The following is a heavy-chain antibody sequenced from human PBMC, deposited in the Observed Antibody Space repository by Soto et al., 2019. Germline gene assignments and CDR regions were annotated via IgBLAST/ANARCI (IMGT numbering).Heavy chain of an antibody. CDR3: ARGGMRYYDSSGYTFDY. V-gene: IGHV4-61*01. CDR2: IYYSGST. D-gene: IGHD3-22*01. CDR1: GGSVRSGSYY. J-gene: IGHJ4*02. Sequence: PSETLSLTCTVSGGSVRSGSYYWSWIRQPPGKGLEWIGYIYYSGSTNYNPSLKSRVTISVDTSKNQFSLKLSSVTAADTAVYYCARGGMRYYDSSGYTFDYWGQGTLVTVSS.